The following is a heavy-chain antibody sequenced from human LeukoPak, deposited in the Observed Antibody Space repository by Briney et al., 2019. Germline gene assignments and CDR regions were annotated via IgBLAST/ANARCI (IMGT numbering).Heavy chain of an antibody. J-gene: IGHJ4*02. D-gene: IGHD6-19*01. CDR2: IDLEHGNP. CDR3: AKGVAVAGTPPGGDY. CDR1: GYSLIELS. V-gene: IGHV1-24*01. Sequence: ASVKVSCKVSGYSLIELSTHWVRQAPGKGLEWMGGIDLEHGNPVYAQKFQGRVTMTEDTTTDTAYMEVHRLTSEDTAIYYCAKGVAVAGTPPGGDYWGQGTLLTVSS.